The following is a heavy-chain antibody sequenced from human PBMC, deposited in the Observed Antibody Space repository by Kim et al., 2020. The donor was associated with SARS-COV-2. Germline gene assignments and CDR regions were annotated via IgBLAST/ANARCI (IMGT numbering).Heavy chain of an antibody. D-gene: IGHD5-18*01. Sequence: KGRFTISRDNAKNSLYLQMNSLRAEDTAVYYCARSDSYSYTIYYYYGMDVWGQGTTVTVSS. CDR3: ARSDSYSYTIYYYYGMDV. V-gene: IGHV3-7*04. J-gene: IGHJ6*02.